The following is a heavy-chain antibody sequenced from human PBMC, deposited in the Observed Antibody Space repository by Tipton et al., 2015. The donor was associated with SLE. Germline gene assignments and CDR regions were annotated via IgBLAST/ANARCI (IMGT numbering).Heavy chain of an antibody. J-gene: IGHJ4*02. CDR3: ARDGSDWGLRAIDY. D-gene: IGHD2-21*02. V-gene: IGHV3-48*03. CDR2: ISSSGSTI. Sequence: GSLRLSCAASGFTFSSYEMNWVRQAPGKGLEWVSYISSSGSTIYYADSVKGRFTISRDNAKNSLYLQMNSLRAEDTAVYYCARDGSDWGLRAIDYWGQGTLVTVSS. CDR1: GFTFSSYE.